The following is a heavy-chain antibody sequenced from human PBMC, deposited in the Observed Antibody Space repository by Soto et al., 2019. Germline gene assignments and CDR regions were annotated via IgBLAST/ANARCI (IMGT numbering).Heavy chain of an antibody. CDR3: ARDLNCTNGVCRSEYYYYYGMDV. CDR2: IIPLFGTA. D-gene: IGHD2-8*01. Sequence: QVQLVQSGAEVKKPGSSVKVSCKASGGTFSSYAISWVRQAPGQGLEWMGGIIPLFGTANYAQKFQGRVTITADESTSTAYMELSSLRSDDTAVYYCARDLNCTNGVCRSEYYYYYGMDVWGQGTTVTVSS. CDR1: GGTFSSYA. J-gene: IGHJ6*02. V-gene: IGHV1-69*01.